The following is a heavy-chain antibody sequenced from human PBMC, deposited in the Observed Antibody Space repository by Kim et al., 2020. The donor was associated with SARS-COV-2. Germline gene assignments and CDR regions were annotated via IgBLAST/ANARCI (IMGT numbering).Heavy chain of an antibody. CDR2: IIPIFGTA. J-gene: IGHJ6*02. Sequence: SVKVSCKASGGTFSSYAISWVRQAPGQGLEWMGGIIPIFGTANYAQKFQGRVTITADESTSTAYMELSSLRSEDTAVYYCASRVLLWFGELYYYYYYGMDVWGQGTTVTVSS. D-gene: IGHD3-10*01. CDR1: GGTFSSYA. V-gene: IGHV1-69*13. CDR3: ASRVLLWFGELYYYYYYGMDV.